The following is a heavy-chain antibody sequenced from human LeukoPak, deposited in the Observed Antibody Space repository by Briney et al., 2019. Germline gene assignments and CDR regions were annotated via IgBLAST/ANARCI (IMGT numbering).Heavy chain of an antibody. V-gene: IGHV4-34*01. Sequence: SETLSLTCAVNGGSFSGYYWSWIRQPPGKGLEWIGEINHSGSTNYNPSLKSRVTISVDTSKNQFSLKLSSVTAADTAVYYCAREMVATTYYFDYGGQGTLVTVSS. D-gene: IGHD5-12*01. CDR1: GGSFSGYY. CDR3: AREMVATTYYFDY. J-gene: IGHJ4*02. CDR2: INHSGST.